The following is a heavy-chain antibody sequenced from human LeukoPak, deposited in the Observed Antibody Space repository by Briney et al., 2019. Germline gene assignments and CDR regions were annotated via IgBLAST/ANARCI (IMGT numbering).Heavy chain of an antibody. CDR2: IIPIFGTA. CDR1: GGTFSSYA. CDR3: ARESGDGYNFNSDYYYMDV. J-gene: IGHJ6*03. V-gene: IGHV1-69*05. Sequence: SVKVSCKASGGTFSSYAISWVRQAPGQGLEWMGGIIPIFGTANYAQKFQGRVTITTDESTSTAYMELSSLRSEDTAVYYCARESGDGYNFNSDYYYMDVWGKGTTVTVSS. D-gene: IGHD5-24*01.